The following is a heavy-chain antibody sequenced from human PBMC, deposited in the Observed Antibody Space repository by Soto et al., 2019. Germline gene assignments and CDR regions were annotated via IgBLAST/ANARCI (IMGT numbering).Heavy chain of an antibody. Sequence: GTLRLSCAASGFTFSSYIMNWVRQSLGEGLECVSSISSSSSYIYYADSVKGRFTISRDNAKNSLYLQMNSLRSEDTAVYYCARRENPLPPLLLIHYGMDVWGQGSTVTVSS. CDR2: ISSSSSYI. CDR1: GFTFSSYI. J-gene: IGHJ6*02. CDR3: ARRENPLPPLLLIHYGMDV. D-gene: IGHD2-15*01. V-gene: IGHV3-21*04.